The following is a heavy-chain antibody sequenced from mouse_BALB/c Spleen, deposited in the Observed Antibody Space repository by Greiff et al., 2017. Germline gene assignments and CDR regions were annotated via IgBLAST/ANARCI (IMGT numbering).Heavy chain of an antibody. J-gene: IGHJ3*01. Sequence: QVQLKESGPGLVAPSQSLSITCTVSGFSLTSYGVHWVRQPPGKGLEWLGVIWAGGSTNYNSALMSRLSISKDNSTSQVFLKMNSLQTDDTAMYYCAREPPIYDGYYAGFAYWGQGTLVTVSA. V-gene: IGHV2-9*02. CDR2: IWAGGST. CDR3: AREPPIYDGYYAGFAY. CDR1: GFSLTSYG. D-gene: IGHD2-3*01.